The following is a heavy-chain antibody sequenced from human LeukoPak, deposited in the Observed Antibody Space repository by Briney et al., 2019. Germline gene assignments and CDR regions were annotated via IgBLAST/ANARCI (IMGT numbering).Heavy chain of an antibody. CDR1: GFTFSSYG. Sequence: GGSLRPSCAASGFTFSSYGMHWVRQAPGKGLEWVAFIRYDGSSKYYADSVKGRFTISRDNSKNTLYLQMNSLRPEDTAVYYCAKNTILTDYSFDYWGQGTLVTVSS. V-gene: IGHV3-30*02. D-gene: IGHD3-9*01. CDR3: AKNTILTDYSFDY. J-gene: IGHJ4*02. CDR2: IRYDGSSK.